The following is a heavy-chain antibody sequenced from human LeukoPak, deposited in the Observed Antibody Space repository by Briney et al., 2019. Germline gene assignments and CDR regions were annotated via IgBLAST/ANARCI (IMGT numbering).Heavy chain of an antibody. CDR1: GGSISSYY. Sequence: SETLSLTCTVSGGSISSYYWSWIRQPPGKGLEWIGYFHDSGSTNYNPSLKSQLTISVDTSKNQFSLKLSSVTAADTAVYYCAGNYYGSGSYYSEDRYWGQGTLVTVSS. V-gene: IGHV4-59*08. J-gene: IGHJ4*02. D-gene: IGHD3-10*01. CDR3: AGNYYGSGSYYSEDRY. CDR2: FHDSGST.